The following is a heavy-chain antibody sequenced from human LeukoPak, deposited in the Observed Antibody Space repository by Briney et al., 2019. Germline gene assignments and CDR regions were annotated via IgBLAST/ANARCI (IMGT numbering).Heavy chain of an antibody. V-gene: IGHV3-30-3*01. CDR3: ARVRDSSGYYPHY. J-gene: IGHJ4*02. D-gene: IGHD3-22*01. CDR1: GFTFSSYA. CDR2: ISYDGSNK. Sequence: PGGSLRLSCAASGFTFSSYAMHWVRQAPGKGLEWVAVISYDGSNKYYADSVKGRFTISRDNSKNTLYLQMNSLRAEDTAVYYCARVRDSSGYYPHYWGQGTLVTVSS.